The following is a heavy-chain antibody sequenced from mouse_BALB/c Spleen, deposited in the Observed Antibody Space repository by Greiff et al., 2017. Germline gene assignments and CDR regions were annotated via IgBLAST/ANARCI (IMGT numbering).Heavy chain of an antibody. CDR1: GFTFNTYA. CDR2: IRSKSNNYAT. D-gene: IGHD2-3*01. V-gene: IGHV10-1*02. J-gene: IGHJ3*01. Sequence: EVKLQESGGGLVQPKGSLKLSCAASGFTFNTYAMNWVRQAPGKGLEWVARIRSKSNNYATYYADSVKDRFTISRDDSQSMLYLQMNNLKTEDSAMYYCVRDDGYIWFAYWGQGTLVTVSA. CDR3: VRDDGYIWFAY.